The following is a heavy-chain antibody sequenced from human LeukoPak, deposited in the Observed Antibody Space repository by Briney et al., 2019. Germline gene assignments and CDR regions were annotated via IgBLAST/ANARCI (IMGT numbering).Heavy chain of an antibody. J-gene: IGHJ4*02. V-gene: IGHV3-30*02. CDR3: TSLGTL. CDR2: IRKDGTRE. CDR1: GSMFSNFG. Sequence: PGGSLRLSCAASGSMFSNFGMHWVRQAPGKGLEWLAFIRKDGTREEYRDSVKGRFTISRDNSKNIMFLQMNSLRVDDTATYYCTSLGTLWGQGTLVTVSS.